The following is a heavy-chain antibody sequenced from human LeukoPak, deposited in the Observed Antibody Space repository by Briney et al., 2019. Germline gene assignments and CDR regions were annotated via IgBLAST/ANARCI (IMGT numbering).Heavy chain of an antibody. Sequence: GGPLRLSCEVSGFNFASYAMNWVRQAPGKGLEWVSAISGSGGSTYYADSVKGRFTISRDNSKNTLYLQMNSLRAEDTAVYYCASSRVPRPTVTPDWYFDYWGQGTLVTVSS. CDR1: GFNFASYA. CDR2: ISGSGGST. CDR3: ASSRVPRPTVTPDWYFDY. D-gene: IGHD4-17*01. J-gene: IGHJ4*02. V-gene: IGHV3-23*01.